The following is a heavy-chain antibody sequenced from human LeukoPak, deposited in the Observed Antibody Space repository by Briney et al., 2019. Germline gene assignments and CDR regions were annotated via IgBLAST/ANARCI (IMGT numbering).Heavy chain of an antibody. Sequence: GGSLRLSCAASGSTFSSYAMSWVRQAPGKGLEWVSAISGSGGSTYYADSVKGRFTISRDNSKNTLYLQMNSLRAEDTAVYYCAKDQYSSSSSYFDYWGQGTLVTVSS. V-gene: IGHV3-23*01. J-gene: IGHJ4*02. D-gene: IGHD6-6*01. CDR1: GSTFSSYA. CDR2: ISGSGGST. CDR3: AKDQYSSSSSYFDY.